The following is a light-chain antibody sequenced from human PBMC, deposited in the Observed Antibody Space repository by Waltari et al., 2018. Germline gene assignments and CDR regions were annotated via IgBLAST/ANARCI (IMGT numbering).Light chain of an antibody. CDR2: GKT. Sequence: SSDLTQDPDVSVALGQTVWITCKGDILRTYYGNWCQQQPGQAPELVIYGKTNRPSGIPDQFSGSSSESTASLINAGPQAEDEADYYCSSRGRSGRVVFGGGTRLTVL. CDR1: ILRTYY. CDR3: SSRGRSGRVV. V-gene: IGLV3-19*01. J-gene: IGLJ2*01.